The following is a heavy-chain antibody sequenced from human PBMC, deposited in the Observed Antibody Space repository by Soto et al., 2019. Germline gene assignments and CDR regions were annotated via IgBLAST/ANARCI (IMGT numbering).Heavy chain of an antibody. D-gene: IGHD2-2*01. V-gene: IGHV1-8*01. CDR2: MNPNSGHT. CDR1: GYTFTSHD. Sequence: QVQLVQSGAEVKKPGASVKVSCKASGYTFTSHDINWMRQTTGQGLEWMAWMNPNSGHTNSAQKFQGRVTMTRDTSINTAYMELTNLRSEDTAIYYCASDMSTTWGQGTLVTVSS. J-gene: IGHJ5*02. CDR3: ASDMSTT.